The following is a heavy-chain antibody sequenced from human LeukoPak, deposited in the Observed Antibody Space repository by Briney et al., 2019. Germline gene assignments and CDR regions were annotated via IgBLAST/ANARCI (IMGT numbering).Heavy chain of an antibody. CDR2: IYYSGST. V-gene: IGHV4-59*08. D-gene: IGHD6-19*01. CDR1: GGSISSYY. Sequence: PSETLSLTCTVSGGSISSYYWSWIRQPSGKGLEWIGYIYYSGSTNYNPSLKSRVTISVDTSKNQFSLKLSSVTAADTAVYYCARTGLKQWLSRAHYFDYWGQGTLVTVSS. J-gene: IGHJ4*02. CDR3: ARTGLKQWLSRAHYFDY.